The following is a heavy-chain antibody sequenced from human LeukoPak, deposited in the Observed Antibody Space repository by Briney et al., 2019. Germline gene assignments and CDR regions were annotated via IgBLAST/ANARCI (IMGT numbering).Heavy chain of an antibody. CDR2: INHSGYT. D-gene: IGHD3-10*01. V-gene: IGHV4-34*01. CDR3: ARGLRLYYYGSGSYYNPLPFDY. CDR1: GGSFGDFY. J-gene: IGHJ4*02. Sequence: SETLSLTCAVSGGSFGDFYWSWIRQPPGKGLEWIGEINHSGYTNYYPSLKSRVTISVDTSKNQFSLRLSSVTAADTAVYYCARGLRLYYYGSGSYYNPLPFDYWGQGTLVTVSS.